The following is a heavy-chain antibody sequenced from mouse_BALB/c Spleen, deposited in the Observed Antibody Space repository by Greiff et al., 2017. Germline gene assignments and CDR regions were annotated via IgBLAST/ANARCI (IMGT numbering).Heavy chain of an antibody. D-gene: IGHD1-1*01. CDR2: INPYYGST. CDR1: GYSFTDYI. CDR3: ARSHYGSSYWFAY. Sequence: VQLQQTGPELVKPGASVKISCKASGYSFTDYIMLWVKQSHGKSLEWIGNINPYYGSTSYNLKFKGKATLTVDKSSSTAYMQLNSLTSEDSAVYYCARSHYGSSYWFAYWGQGTLVTVSA. V-gene: IGHV1-39*01. J-gene: IGHJ3*01.